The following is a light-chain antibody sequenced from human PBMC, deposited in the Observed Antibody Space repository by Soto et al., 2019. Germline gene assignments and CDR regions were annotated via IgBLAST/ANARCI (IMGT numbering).Light chain of an antibody. Sequence: EIVMTQSPATLSVSPGERATLSCRASQSVSSNLAWYQQKPGQAPRLLIYGASTRATGIPARFSGSGSGTEFNITIRSLQYDDVAVYYCQQYNNWPRTFGQGNKVEIK. V-gene: IGKV3-15*01. CDR1: QSVSSN. CDR2: GAS. CDR3: QQYNNWPRT. J-gene: IGKJ1*01.